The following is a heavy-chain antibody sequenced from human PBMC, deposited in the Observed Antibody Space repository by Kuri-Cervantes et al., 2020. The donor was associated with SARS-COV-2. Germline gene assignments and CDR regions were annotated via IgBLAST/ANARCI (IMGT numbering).Heavy chain of an antibody. CDR2: ISYDGSNK. V-gene: IGHV3-30-3*01. J-gene: IGHJ4*02. Sequence: LSLTCVASGFTFSSYAMHWVRQAPGKGLEWVTVISYDGSNKYYADSVKGRFTISRDNSKNTPYLQMNSLRAEDTAVYYCARDRDYYDSSGYPYFDYWGQGSLVTVSS. CDR1: GFTFSSYA. D-gene: IGHD3-22*01. CDR3: ARDRDYYDSSGYPYFDY.